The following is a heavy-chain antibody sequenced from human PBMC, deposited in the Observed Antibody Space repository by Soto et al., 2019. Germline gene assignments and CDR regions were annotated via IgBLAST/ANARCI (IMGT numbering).Heavy chain of an antibody. D-gene: IGHD3-3*01. CDR1: GGTCVYYA. J-gene: IGHJ4*02. Sequence: SLKVSGRASGGTCVYYAVVWVRQDNGQGLERMAWISAYKGNTNYEQKFQGRVTVTTDTSTSTAYMELRSLRSDDTAVYYCARGGDFWSGYYPFDYRGQGTPDPVSS. CDR3: ARGGDFWSGYYPFDY. V-gene: IGHV1-18*01. CDR2: ISAYKGNT.